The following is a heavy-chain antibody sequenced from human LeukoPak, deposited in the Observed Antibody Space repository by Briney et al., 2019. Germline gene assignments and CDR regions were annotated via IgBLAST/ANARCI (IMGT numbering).Heavy chain of an antibody. J-gene: IGHJ5*02. V-gene: IGHV4-61*02. CDR1: GGSISSGSYY. CDR3: ASQTQYCSSTSCYLNWFDP. Sequence: SETLSLTCTVSGGSISSGSYYWSWIRQPAGKGLEWIGRIYTSGGTNYNPSLKSRVTISVDTSKNQFSLKLSSVTAADTAVYYCASQTQYCSSTSCYLNWFDPWGQGTLVTVSS. D-gene: IGHD2-2*01. CDR2: IYTSGGT.